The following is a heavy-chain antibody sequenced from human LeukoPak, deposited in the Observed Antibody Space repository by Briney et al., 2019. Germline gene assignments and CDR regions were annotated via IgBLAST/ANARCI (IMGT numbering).Heavy chain of an antibody. Sequence: GGSLRLSCAASGFSFSSYALRWVRQAPGKGLEWVADISYDGIYEFYSDSVKGRFTISRDNSKNTVYLQMNSLRAEDTALYFCARATLRTVVGAFDIWGQGTMVTVSS. D-gene: IGHD1-26*01. V-gene: IGHV3-30-3*01. J-gene: IGHJ3*02. CDR3: ARATLRTVVGAFDI. CDR1: GFSFSSYA. CDR2: ISYDGIYE.